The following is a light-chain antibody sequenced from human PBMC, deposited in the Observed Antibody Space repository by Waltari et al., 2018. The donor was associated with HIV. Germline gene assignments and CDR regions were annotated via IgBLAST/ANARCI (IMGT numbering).Light chain of an antibody. CDR2: YNT. Sequence: SYVLTQPPSVSVAPGKTAWMTCGGNNIGGKTVHWYQQRPGQAPRLVIYYNTDRPSGIPARFSGSNSGNTATLTISGVEAGDEADYYCQVWDINTDHVIFGGGTKLTVL. CDR3: QVWDINTDHVI. CDR1: NIGGKT. J-gene: IGLJ2*01. V-gene: IGLV3-21*04.